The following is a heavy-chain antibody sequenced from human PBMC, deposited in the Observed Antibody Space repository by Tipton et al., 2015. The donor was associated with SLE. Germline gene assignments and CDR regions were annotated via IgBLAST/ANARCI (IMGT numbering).Heavy chain of an antibody. D-gene: IGHD6-19*01. CDR3: ARHGMAVDGTGYLDY. V-gene: IGHV4-61*02. CDR2: IYTSGSP. CDR1: GGSISSGIYY. J-gene: IGHJ4*02. Sequence: LRLSCTVSGGSISSGIYYWNWIRQPAGKGLEWIGRIYTSGSPNYNPSLRSRVTIPLDTSKNQFFLKLRSVTAADTALYYCARHGMAVDGTGYLDYWGQGTLVTVSS.